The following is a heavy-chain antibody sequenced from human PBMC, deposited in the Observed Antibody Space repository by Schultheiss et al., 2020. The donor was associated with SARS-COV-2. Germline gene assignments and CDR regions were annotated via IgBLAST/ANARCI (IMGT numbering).Heavy chain of an antibody. CDR2: INPNSGGT. CDR3: ARRGEMATIGWSFYGMDV. J-gene: IGHJ6*02. V-gene: IGHV1-2*06. D-gene: IGHD5-24*01. CDR1: GYTFTSYD. Sequence: ASVKVSCKASGYTFTSYDINWVRQATGQGLEWMGRINPNSGGTNYAQKFQGRVTMTRDTSISTAYMELSRLRSDDTAVYYCARRGEMATIGWSFYGMDVWGQGTTVTVSS.